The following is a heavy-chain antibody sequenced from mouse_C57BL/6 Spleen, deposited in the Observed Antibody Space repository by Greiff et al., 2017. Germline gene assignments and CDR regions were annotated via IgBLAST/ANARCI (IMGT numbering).Heavy chain of an antibody. CDR3: ASHYYGSSLFAY. J-gene: IGHJ3*01. CDR2: INPSTGGT. D-gene: IGHD1-1*01. V-gene: IGHV1-42*01. CDR1: GYSFTGYY. Sequence: EVQLQQSGPELVKPGASVKISCKASGYSFTGYYMNWVKQSPEKSLEWIGEINPSTGGTTYNQKFKAKATLTVDKSSSTAYMQLKSLTSEDSAVYYCASHYYGSSLFAYWGQGTLVTVSA.